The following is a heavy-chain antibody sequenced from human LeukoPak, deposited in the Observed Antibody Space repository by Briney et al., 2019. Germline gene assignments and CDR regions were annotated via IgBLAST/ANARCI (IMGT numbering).Heavy chain of an antibody. CDR2: IYYSGST. Sequence: SETLSLTCTASGGSISSGGYYWSWIRQHPGKGLEWIGYIYYSGSTHYNPSLKSRVTISVDTSKNQFSLKLSSVTAADTAVYYCARVKIAAAGYNWFDPWGQGTLVTVSS. CDR3: ARVKIAAAGYNWFDP. CDR1: GGSISSGGYY. V-gene: IGHV4-31*03. J-gene: IGHJ5*02. D-gene: IGHD6-13*01.